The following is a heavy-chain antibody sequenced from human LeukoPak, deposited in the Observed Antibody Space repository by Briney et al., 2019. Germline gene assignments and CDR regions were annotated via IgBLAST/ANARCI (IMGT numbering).Heavy chain of an antibody. CDR1: GGSISSYY. CDR3: ARDRDTSGYYHSFDY. V-gene: IGHV4-4*07. CDR2: VYTTGST. D-gene: IGHD3-22*01. J-gene: IGHJ4*02. Sequence: PSETLSLTCTVSGGSISSYYWSWIRQPAGKGLEWIGRVYTTGSTNYNPSLQSRVTMSVDTSKNQFSLKLRSVTTADTALYFCARDRDTSGYYHSFDYWGQGTLVTVSS.